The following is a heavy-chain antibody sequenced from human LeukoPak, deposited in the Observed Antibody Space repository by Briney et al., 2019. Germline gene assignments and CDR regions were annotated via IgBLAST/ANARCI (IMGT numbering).Heavy chain of an antibody. CDR2: MNPNSGNT. D-gene: IGHD3-3*01. Sequence: ASVKVSCKASGYTFTSYDINWVRQATGQGLEWMGWMNPNSGNTGYAQKFQGRVTITRNTSISTAYMELSSLRSEDTAVYYCARGTYYDFWSGSDPFDYWGQGTLVTVSS. CDR3: ARGTYYDFWSGSDPFDY. CDR1: GYTFTSYD. J-gene: IGHJ4*02. V-gene: IGHV1-8*03.